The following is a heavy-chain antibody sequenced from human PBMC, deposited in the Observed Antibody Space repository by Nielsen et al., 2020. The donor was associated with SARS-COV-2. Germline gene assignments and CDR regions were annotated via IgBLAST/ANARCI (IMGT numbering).Heavy chain of an antibody. CDR2: IYYSGST. J-gene: IGHJ4*02. Sequence: RQAPGKGLEWIGSIYYSGSTYYNASLKSRVTISVDTSKSQFSLRLNSVTAADTAVYYCARHSSGYFYDWGQGTLVTVSS. V-gene: IGHV4-39*01. CDR3: ARHSSGYFYD. D-gene: IGHD3-22*01.